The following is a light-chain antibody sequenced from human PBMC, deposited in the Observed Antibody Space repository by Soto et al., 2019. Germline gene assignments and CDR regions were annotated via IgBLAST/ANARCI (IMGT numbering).Light chain of an antibody. V-gene: IGKV3-11*01. CDR1: QSVSSN. CDR2: AAS. CDR3: QQRASWRPSS. J-gene: IGKJ5*01. Sequence: EIVLPQTPATLSLSPAERATLSCRASQSVSSNLVWYQQKPGQAPRLLIYAASNRATGIPARFSGSGSGTVFTLTITSLVPEDFAVYYCQQRASWRPSSLGHGTRLEI.